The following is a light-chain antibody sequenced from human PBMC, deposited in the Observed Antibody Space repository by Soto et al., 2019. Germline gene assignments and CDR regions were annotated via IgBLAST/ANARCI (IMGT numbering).Light chain of an antibody. V-gene: IGLV2-14*03. Sequence: QSALTQPASVSGSPGQSITISCTGTSSDIGAYNFVSWYQQHRGKAPKLMLYDVNIRPSGVCNRYSGSKSGNTASLTISGLQAEDEADYYCTSWTTSTTMIFGGGTKLTVL. CDR2: DVN. J-gene: IGLJ2*01. CDR3: TSWTTSTTMI. CDR1: SSDIGAYNF.